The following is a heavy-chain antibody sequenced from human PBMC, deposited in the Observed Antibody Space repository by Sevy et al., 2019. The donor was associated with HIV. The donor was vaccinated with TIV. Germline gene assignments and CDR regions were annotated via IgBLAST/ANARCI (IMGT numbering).Heavy chain of an antibody. V-gene: IGHV1-8*01. D-gene: IGHD1-1*01. Sequence: ASVKVSCKASGYTFTSYDINWVRQAAGQGLEWMGWMNPNSGNTGYAQKFQGRVTMTRNTSISTAYMELSSLRSEDTAVYYCARGGAYNSVGGSSYGMVVLGQGTTVTVSS. CDR1: GYTFTSYD. CDR3: ARGGAYNSVGGSSYGMVV. J-gene: IGHJ6*02. CDR2: MNPNSGNT.